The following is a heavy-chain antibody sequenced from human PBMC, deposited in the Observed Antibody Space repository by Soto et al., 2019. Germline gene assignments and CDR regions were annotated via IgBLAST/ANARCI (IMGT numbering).Heavy chain of an antibody. CDR2: VNAHNHIT. CDR1: GYSFDSFG. Sequence: QLVQSGAEVKKPGASMKVSCQASGYSFDSFGISWVRQAPGQGLEWMGRVNAHNHITKYAQKFQGRVTITRDTSTSTDYLEVRSLRSDDTAVYYCARDLRVGANSDVCDVWGQGTMVTVSS. J-gene: IGHJ3*01. V-gene: IGHV1-18*01. D-gene: IGHD1-26*01. CDR3: ARDLRVGANSDVCDV.